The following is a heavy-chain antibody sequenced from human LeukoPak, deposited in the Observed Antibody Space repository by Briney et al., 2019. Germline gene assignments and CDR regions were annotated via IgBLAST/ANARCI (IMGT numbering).Heavy chain of an antibody. D-gene: IGHD3-22*01. J-gene: IGHJ4*02. CDR1: GYTFTGYY. CDR2: FDPEDGET. CDR3: ATADSSGYYLDY. Sequence: GASVKVSCKASGYTFTGYYMHWVRQAPGKGLEWMGGFDPEDGETIYAQKFQGRVTMTEDTSTDTAYMELSSLRSEDTAVYYCATADSSGYYLDYWGQGTLVTVSS. V-gene: IGHV1-24*01.